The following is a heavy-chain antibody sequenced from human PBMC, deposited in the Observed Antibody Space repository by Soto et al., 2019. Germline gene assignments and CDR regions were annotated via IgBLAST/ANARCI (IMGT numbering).Heavy chain of an antibody. D-gene: IGHD6-13*01. J-gene: IGHJ4*02. CDR1: GFTFSSYA. CDR3: AKRKTPYSSSWYGDGFDY. CDR2: ISYDGSNK. Sequence: QVQLVESGGGVVQPGRSLRLSCAASGFTFSSYAMHWVRQAPGKGLEWVAVISYDGSNKYYADSVKGRFTISRDNSKNTLYLQRNSLRAEDTAVYYCAKRKTPYSSSWYGDGFDYWGQGTLVTVSS. V-gene: IGHV3-30-3*02.